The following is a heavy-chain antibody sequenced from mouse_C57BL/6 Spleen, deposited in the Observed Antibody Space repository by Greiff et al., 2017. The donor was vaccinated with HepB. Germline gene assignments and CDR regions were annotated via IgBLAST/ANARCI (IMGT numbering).Heavy chain of an antibody. V-gene: IGHV5-6*01. J-gene: IGHJ3*01. Sequence: EVQGVESGGDLVKPGGSLKLSCAASGFTFSSYGMSWVRQTPDKRLEWVATISSGGSYTYYPDSVKGRFTISRDNAKNTLYLQMSSLKSEDTAMYYCARQGYSNYAWFAYWGQGTLVTVSA. CDR3: ARQGYSNYAWFAY. D-gene: IGHD2-5*01. CDR2: ISSGGSYT. CDR1: GFTFSSYG.